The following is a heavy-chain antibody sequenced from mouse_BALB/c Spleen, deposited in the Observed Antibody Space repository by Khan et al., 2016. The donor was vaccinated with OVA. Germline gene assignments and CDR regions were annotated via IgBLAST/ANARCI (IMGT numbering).Heavy chain of an antibody. D-gene: IGHD2-1*01. V-gene: IGHV5-9-3*01. J-gene: IGHJ3*01. Sequence: EVELVESGGGLVKPGGSLKLSCAASGFTFSTYAMSWVRQTPERRLEWVATVNSDGDYTFYPDNVTGRFTISRDNAKNTLYLQMSSLRSEDTAMYYCARSAYGNFAYWGQGTLVTGSA. CDR1: GFTFSTYA. CDR2: VNSDGDYT. CDR3: ARSAYGNFAY.